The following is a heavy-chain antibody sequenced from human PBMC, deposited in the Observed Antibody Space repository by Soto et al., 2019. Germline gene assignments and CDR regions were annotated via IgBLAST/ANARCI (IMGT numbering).Heavy chain of an antibody. Sequence: PGGSLRLSCAASGFTFSNAWMNWVRQAPGKGLEWVGRIKSKTDGGTTDYAAPVKGRFTISRDDSKNTLYLQMNSLKTEDTAVYYCTTGPIVVVVAATDDYWGQGTLVTVSS. CDR2: IKSKTDGGTT. CDR1: GFTFSNAW. J-gene: IGHJ4*02. D-gene: IGHD2-15*01. V-gene: IGHV3-15*07. CDR3: TTGPIVVVVAATDDY.